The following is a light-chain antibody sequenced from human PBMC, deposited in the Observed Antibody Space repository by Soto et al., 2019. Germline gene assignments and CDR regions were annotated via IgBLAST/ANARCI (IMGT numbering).Light chain of an antibody. J-gene: IGLJ1*01. V-gene: IGLV2-14*01. Sequence: QSVLTQPASVSGSPGQSITISCTGTSSDVGGYNYVSWYQQHPGKAPKLMIYEVSNRPSGVSNRFSGSKSGNTASLTISGLQAEDEADYYCSSYTSSSTSFYVFVTGTKV. CDR3: SSYTSSSTSFYV. CDR2: EVS. CDR1: SSDVGGYNY.